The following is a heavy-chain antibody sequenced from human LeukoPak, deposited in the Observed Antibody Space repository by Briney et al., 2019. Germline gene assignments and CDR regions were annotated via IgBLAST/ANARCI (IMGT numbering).Heavy chain of an antibody. J-gene: IGHJ4*02. CDR1: GGSLSGSY. D-gene: IGHD6-19*01. CDR2: INHIGIT. V-gene: IGHV4-34*01. Sequence: SETLSLTCAVYGGSLSGSYWSWIRQPPGKGLEWIGEINHIGITKYNPSLESRLTISLGTSKNQFSLKLSSVTAVDTAVYYCARDHIAVAGNFDYWGQGNLVTVSS. CDR3: ARDHIAVAGNFDY.